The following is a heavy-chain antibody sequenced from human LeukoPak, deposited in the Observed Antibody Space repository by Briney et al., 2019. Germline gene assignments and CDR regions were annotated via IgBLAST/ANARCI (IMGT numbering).Heavy chain of an antibody. Sequence: GGSLGLSCAASGFTFRNYVIHWVRQAPGKGLEWVAVTSSDLNVKLYADSVKGRFTISRDNAKNTVYLEMNSLSVEDTATYYCIRDFRSADLWGQGTLVTVTS. CDR2: TSSDLNVK. J-gene: IGHJ5*02. CDR3: IRDFRSADL. CDR1: GFTFRNYV. V-gene: IGHV3-30-3*01.